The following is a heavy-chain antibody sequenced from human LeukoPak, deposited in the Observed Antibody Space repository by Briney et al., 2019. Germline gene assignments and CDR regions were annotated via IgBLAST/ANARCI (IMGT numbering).Heavy chain of an antibody. Sequence: PSETLSLTCTVSGGSISSSSYYWGWIRQPPGKGLEWIGSIYYSGSTYYNPSLKSRVTISVDTSKNQFSLKLSSVTAADTAVYYCARGRFEQQLVRGHVYFDYWGQGTLVTVSS. CDR3: ARGRFEQQLVRGHVYFDY. V-gene: IGHV4-39*07. CDR1: GGSISSSSYY. J-gene: IGHJ4*02. D-gene: IGHD6-13*01. CDR2: IYYSGST.